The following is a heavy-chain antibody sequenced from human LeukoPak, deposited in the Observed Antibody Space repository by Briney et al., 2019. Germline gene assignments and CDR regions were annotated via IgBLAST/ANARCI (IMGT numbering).Heavy chain of an antibody. J-gene: IGHJ4*02. CDR2: IIPIFGTA. D-gene: IGHD3-22*01. V-gene: IGHV1-69*13. CDR1: GGTFSSYA. CDR3: SADRSGFPFEY. Sequence: GASVKVSCKASGGTFSSYAISWVRQAPGQGLEWMGGIIPIFGTANYAQKFQGRVTITADESTSTAYVELSSLRSEDTAVYYCSADRSGFPFEYWGQGTLVTVSS.